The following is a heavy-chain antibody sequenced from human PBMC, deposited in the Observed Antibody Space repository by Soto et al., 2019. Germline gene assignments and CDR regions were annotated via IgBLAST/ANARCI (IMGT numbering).Heavy chain of an antibody. J-gene: IGHJ4*02. D-gene: IGHD2-15*01. CDR1: GFTVSSNY. CDR3: AREHSFGLDY. Sequence: GGSLRLSCAASGFTVSSNYMSWVRQAPGKGLEWVSLIYSGGSTYYADSVKGRFTISRDNSMNTLYLQMNRLRAEDTAVYYCAREHSFGLDYWGQGTLVTVSS. CDR2: IYSGGST. V-gene: IGHV3-66*01.